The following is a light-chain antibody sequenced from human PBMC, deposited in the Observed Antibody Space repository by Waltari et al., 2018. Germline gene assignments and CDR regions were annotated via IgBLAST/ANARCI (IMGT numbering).Light chain of an antibody. CDR3: QQRSNWPGT. CDR1: QSVRNY. CDR2: AAS. J-gene: IGKJ1*01. V-gene: IGKV3-11*01. Sequence: DIVLTQSPATLSLPPGERATLSCRASQSVRNYLAWYQQRPGQAPRLLIYAASNRATGIPARFSGSGSETDFTLTISSLEPEDFAVYYCQQRSNWPGTFGQGTKVEIK.